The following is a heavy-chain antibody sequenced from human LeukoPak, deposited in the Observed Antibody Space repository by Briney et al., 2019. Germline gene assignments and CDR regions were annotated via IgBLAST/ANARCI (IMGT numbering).Heavy chain of an antibody. V-gene: IGHV3-7*01. J-gene: IGHJ3*02. CDR3: AKDLGGGLSAFDI. CDR1: GFSFSTYW. D-gene: IGHD3-16*01. CDR2: MKGDGSEI. Sequence: GGSLRLSCAASGFSFSTYWMTWVRQAPGKGLEWVANMKGDGSEIHYVDSVKGRFTISRDNAKNSLYLQMNSLRAEDTAVYYCAKDLGGGLSAFDIWGQGTMVTVSS.